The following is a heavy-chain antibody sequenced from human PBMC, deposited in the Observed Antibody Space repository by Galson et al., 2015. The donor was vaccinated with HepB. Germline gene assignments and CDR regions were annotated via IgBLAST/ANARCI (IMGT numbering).Heavy chain of an antibody. CDR3: AKDKGVGANARSSLDWFDP. Sequence: SLRLSCAASGFTFSSYAMSWVRQAPGKGLEWVSAISGSGGSTYYADSVKGRFTISRDNSKNTLYLQMNSLRAEDTAVYYCAKDKGVGANARSSLDWFDPWGQGTLVTVSA. CDR1: GFTFSSYA. CDR2: ISGSGGST. V-gene: IGHV3-23*01. J-gene: IGHJ5*02. D-gene: IGHD1-26*01.